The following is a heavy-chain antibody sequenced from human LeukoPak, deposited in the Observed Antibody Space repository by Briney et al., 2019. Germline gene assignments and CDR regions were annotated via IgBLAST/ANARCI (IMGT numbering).Heavy chain of an antibody. Sequence: SETLSLTCTVSGGSISSGDYYWSWIRQPPGKGLEWIGEINHSGSTNYNPSLKSRVTISVDTSKNQFSLKLSSVTAADTAVYYCASVYGSGSYYSRGNWFDPWGQGTLVTVSS. CDR3: ASVYGSGSYYSRGNWFDP. CDR2: INHSGST. CDR1: GGSISSGDYY. J-gene: IGHJ5*02. V-gene: IGHV4-39*07. D-gene: IGHD3-10*01.